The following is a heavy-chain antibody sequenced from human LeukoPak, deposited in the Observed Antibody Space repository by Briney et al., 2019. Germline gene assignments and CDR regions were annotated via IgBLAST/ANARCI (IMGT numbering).Heavy chain of an antibody. CDR2: MYYSGST. CDR1: GGSINGYY. V-gene: IGHV4-59*01. Sequence: SETLSLTCTVSGGSINGYYWTWIRLPPGKELEWIGYMYYSGSTNYNPSLKSRVTMSVDTPKNQFSLKLSSVTAADTAVYYCARRATSGSPYYLDYWGQGTLITVSS. J-gene: IGHJ4*02. D-gene: IGHD3-10*01. CDR3: ARRATSGSPYYLDY.